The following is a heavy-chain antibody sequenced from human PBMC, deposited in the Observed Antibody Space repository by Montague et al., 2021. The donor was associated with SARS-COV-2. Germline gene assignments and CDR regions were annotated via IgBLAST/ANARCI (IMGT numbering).Heavy chain of an antibody. J-gene: IGHJ6*02. CDR2: INHSGST. CDR3: ARSTVTNSPFGFSNKLRSRYNGMDV. D-gene: IGHD4-17*01. V-gene: IGHV4-34*01. Sequence: SETLSLTCAVYGGSFSGYYLNWIRQPPGKGLEWIGEINHSGSTNXSPSLKSRVTIAVDTSKNQVPLKLTSVTAADTAVFYCARSTVTNSPFGFSNKLRSRYNGMDVWGQGTTVTVSS. CDR1: GGSFSGYY.